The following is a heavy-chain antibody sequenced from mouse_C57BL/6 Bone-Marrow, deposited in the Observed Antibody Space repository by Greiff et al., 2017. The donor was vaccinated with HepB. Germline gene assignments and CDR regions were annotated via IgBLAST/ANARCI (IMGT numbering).Heavy chain of an antibody. D-gene: IGHD2-3*01. Sequence: EVQLQQSGAELVRPGASVKLSCTASGFNIKDDYMHWVKQRPEQGLERIGWIDPENGDTEYASKFQGKATITADTSSNTAYLQLSSLTSEDTAVYYCTTEDGDAYWGQGTLVTVSA. V-gene: IGHV14-4*01. CDR3: TTEDGDAY. J-gene: IGHJ3*01. CDR1: GFNIKDDY. CDR2: IDPENGDT.